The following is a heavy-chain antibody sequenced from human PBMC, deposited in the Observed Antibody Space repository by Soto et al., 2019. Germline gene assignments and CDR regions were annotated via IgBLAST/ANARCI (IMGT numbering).Heavy chain of an antibody. Sequence: SETMSVTCTVSGGSITNYYWSWIRQTPGKGLEWIGFIYYSGSTNYNPSLKSRVTISVATSKNQVSLKLSSVTAADTAVYYCARDGTAVAAGYYGMDVWGQGTTVTVSS. J-gene: IGHJ6*02. CDR2: IYYSGST. CDR1: GGSITNYY. D-gene: IGHD5-18*01. CDR3: ARDGTAVAAGYYGMDV. V-gene: IGHV4-59*01.